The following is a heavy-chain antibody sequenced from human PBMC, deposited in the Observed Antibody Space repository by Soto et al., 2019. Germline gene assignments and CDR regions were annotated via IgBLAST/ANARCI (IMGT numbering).Heavy chain of an antibody. CDR3: ARTSSIAVAGLDY. CDR2: IYYSGRT. V-gene: IGHV4-39*07. CDR1: GGSISSSTYY. J-gene: IGHJ4*02. D-gene: IGHD6-19*01. Sequence: PSETLSLTCTVSGGSISSSTYYWGWIRQPPGKGLEWIASIYYSGRTHYNPSLESRVTISVDTSKNQFSLKLSSVTAADTAVYYCARTSSIAVAGLDYWGQGTLVTVSS.